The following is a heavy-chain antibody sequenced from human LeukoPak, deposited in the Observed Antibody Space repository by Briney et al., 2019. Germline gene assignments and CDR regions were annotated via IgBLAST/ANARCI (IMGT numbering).Heavy chain of an antibody. Sequence: SETLSLTCTVSGGSISSSSYYWGWVRQPPGKGLEWIGSINYSGSTYYNPSLKSRVTISVDTSKNQFSLKLSSVTAADTAVYYCARRPQSYIDVWGKGTTVTVSS. J-gene: IGHJ6*03. CDR3: ARRPQSYIDV. V-gene: IGHV4-39*01. CDR1: GGSISSSSYY. CDR2: INYSGST.